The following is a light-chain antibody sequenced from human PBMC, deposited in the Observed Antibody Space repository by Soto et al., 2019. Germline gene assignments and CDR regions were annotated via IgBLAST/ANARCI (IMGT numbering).Light chain of an antibody. CDR2: GAS. J-gene: IGKJ4*01. CDR1: QGVSSSY. Sequence: EIGFTQSPGTLSLSPGERATLPCRASQGVSSSYLAWYQQKPGQPPRLLIYGASSRATGIPDRFSGSGSGTDFTLTITRLEPEDFAVYYCQHYRTSFGGGTKVEIK. V-gene: IGKV3-20*01. CDR3: QHYRTS.